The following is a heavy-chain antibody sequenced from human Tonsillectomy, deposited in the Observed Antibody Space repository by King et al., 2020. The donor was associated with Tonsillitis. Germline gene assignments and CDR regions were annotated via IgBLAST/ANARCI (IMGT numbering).Heavy chain of an antibody. V-gene: IGHV3-23*04. CDR3: AKPSYDSSVYYWDWYFDL. J-gene: IGHJ2*01. D-gene: IGHD3-22*01. CDR1: GLTFSSYA. CDR2: ISGSGGST. Sequence: VQLVESGGDLVQPGGSLRLSCAASGLTFSSYAMRWVRQAPGKGLEWVSAISGSGGSTYNADSVKGRFTISRDNSKNTLYLQMNSLRAEDTAEYYCAKPSYDSSVYYWDWYFDLWGRGTLVTVSS.